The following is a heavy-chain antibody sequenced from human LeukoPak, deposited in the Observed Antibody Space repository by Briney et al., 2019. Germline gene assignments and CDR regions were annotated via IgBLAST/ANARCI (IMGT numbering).Heavy chain of an antibody. CDR3: ARVVRRVVINYYYYFMDV. V-gene: IGHV3-48*03. CDR2: ISSSGTTI. CDR1: GFTFSSFE. Sequence: GGSLRLSCAASGFTFSSFEMNWVRQAPGKGLEWVSSISSSGTTIYHADSVKGRFTISRDNAKNSLYLQMNSLRAEDTAVYYGARVVRRVVINYYYYFMDVWGKGTTVTVSS. D-gene: IGHD3-22*01. J-gene: IGHJ6*03.